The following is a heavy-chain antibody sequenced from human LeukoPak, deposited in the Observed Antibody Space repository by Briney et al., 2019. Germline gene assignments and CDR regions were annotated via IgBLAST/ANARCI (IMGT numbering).Heavy chain of an antibody. Sequence: HPGGSLRLSCAASGFTFSNYEMNWVRQAPGKGLEWVSYISSSGRTIYYADSVKGRFTISRDNAKNSLCLQMNNLRADDTAIHYCARDLDGGNSFDYWVQGTLVTVSS. CDR3: ARDLDGGNSFDY. CDR2: ISSSGRTI. J-gene: IGHJ4*02. CDR1: GFTFSNYE. D-gene: IGHD4-23*01. V-gene: IGHV3-48*03.